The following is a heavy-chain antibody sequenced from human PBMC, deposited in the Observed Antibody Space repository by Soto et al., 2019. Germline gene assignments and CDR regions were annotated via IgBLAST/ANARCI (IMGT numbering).Heavy chain of an antibody. V-gene: IGHV3-74*01. D-gene: IGHD5-18*01. J-gene: IGHJ4*02. CDR3: ARGGGDSFGGNGYLARH. Sequence: EVQLVESGGGSIQPGGSLRLSCVASGFTFSSYWMHWVRQAPGKGLVWVSRIKSDGSGTYYADSVEGRLTISRDNATTTLYLQMTGLRAEDSAVYYCARGGGDSFGGNGYLARHWGQGTLVTVSS. CDR2: IKSDGSGT. CDR1: GFTFSSYW.